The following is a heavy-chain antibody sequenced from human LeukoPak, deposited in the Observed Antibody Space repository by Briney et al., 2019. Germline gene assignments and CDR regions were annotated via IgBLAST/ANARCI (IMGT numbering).Heavy chain of an antibody. CDR3: ARIRDGYNDAYDI. Sequence: ASVKVSCKASGYTFTSYGISWVRQAPGQGLEWMGWISGYNGKTNYAQKLQGRVTMTRDTSTSTVYMELSSLRPEDTAIYYCARIRDGYNDAYDIWGQGTVVTVPS. D-gene: IGHD5-24*01. CDR1: GYTFTSYG. V-gene: IGHV1-18*01. CDR2: ISGYNGKT. J-gene: IGHJ3*02.